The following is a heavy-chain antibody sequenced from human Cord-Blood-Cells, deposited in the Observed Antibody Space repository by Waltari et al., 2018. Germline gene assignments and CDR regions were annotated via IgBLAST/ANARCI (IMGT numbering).Heavy chain of an antibody. CDR3: ARDTVVTYYDILTGYDAFDI. Sequence: QVQLQESGPGLLKPSQTLSLTCTVSGGSISSGDYYWSWIRQPPGKGLEWIGYIYYSGSTYYNPSLKSRVTISVDTSKNQFSLKLSSVTAADTAVYYCARDTVVTYYDILTGYDAFDIWGQGTMVTVSS. CDR2: IYYSGST. V-gene: IGHV4-30-4*08. D-gene: IGHD3-9*01. J-gene: IGHJ3*02. CDR1: GGSISSGDYY.